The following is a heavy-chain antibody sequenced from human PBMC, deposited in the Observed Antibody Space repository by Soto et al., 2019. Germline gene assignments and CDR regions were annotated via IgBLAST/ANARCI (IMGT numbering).Heavy chain of an antibody. CDR2: IIPIFGTA. CDR1: GGTFSSYA. V-gene: IGHV1-69*13. D-gene: IGHD3-22*01. CDR3: ARDRAPYYYDSSGLNYYYYYGMDA. J-gene: IGHJ6*02. Sequence: VASVKVSCKASGGTFSSYAISWVRQAPGQGLEWMGGIIPIFGTANYAQKFQGRVTITADESTSTAYMELSSLRSEDTAVYYCARDRAPYYYDSSGLNYYYYYGMDAWGQGTTVTVSS.